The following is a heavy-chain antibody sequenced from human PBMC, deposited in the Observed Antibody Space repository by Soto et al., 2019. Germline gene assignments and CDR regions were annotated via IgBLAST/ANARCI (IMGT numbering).Heavy chain of an antibody. V-gene: IGHV4-34*01. CDR2: INHSGST. Sequence: PSDTLSLTCAVYGESFIGYYWSWIGQPPGKGLEWIGEINHSGSTNYNPSLKSRVTISVDTSKNQVSLKLSSVTAADTAVYYCARVILGYCSGGSCYLGYYYYYMDVWGKGTTVT. J-gene: IGHJ6*03. D-gene: IGHD2-15*01. CDR1: GESFIGYY. CDR3: ARVILGYCSGGSCYLGYYYYYMDV.